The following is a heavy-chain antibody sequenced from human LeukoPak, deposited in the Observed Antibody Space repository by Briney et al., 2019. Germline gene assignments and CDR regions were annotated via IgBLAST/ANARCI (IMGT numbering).Heavy chain of an antibody. J-gene: IGHJ4*02. CDR2: IIPILGIA. CDR1: GDTFSSYA. D-gene: IGHD4-17*01. Sequence: GSSVKVSCKASGDTFSSYAISWVRQAPGQGLEWMGRIIPILGIANYAQKFQGRVTITADKSTSTAYMELSSLRSEDTAVYYCAGSLVTTASDWGQGTLVTVSS. CDR3: AGSLVTTASD. V-gene: IGHV1-69*04.